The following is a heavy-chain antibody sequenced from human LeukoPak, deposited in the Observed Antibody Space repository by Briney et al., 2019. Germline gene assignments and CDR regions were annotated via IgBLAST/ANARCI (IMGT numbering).Heavy chain of an antibody. Sequence: PSETLSLTCGVSGVSISSNYAWSWVRQPPGKGLEWIGEIYYSGRSSYNPSLKSRVTMSVDKSKNQFSLTLNSVTAADTAVYYCARGGYWAFDYWGQGALVIASS. CDR3: ARGGYWAFDY. CDR2: IYYSGRS. V-gene: IGHV4-4*02. D-gene: IGHD2-8*02. CDR1: GVSISSNYA. J-gene: IGHJ4*02.